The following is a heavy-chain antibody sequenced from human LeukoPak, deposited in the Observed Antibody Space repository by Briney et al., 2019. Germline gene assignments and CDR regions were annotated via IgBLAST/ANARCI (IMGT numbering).Heavy chain of an antibody. CDR3: ARVAGSIDY. Sequence: ASVKVSCKPSGYTFPTYDINWVRQATGQGLEWMGWMNLKSGYTGYAQKFQGRVTITRDTSTSTVYMELSSLRSEDTAVYYCARVAGSIDYWGQGTLVTVSS. J-gene: IGHJ4*02. D-gene: IGHD1-26*01. CDR1: GYTFPTYD. CDR2: MNLKSGYT. V-gene: IGHV1-8*03.